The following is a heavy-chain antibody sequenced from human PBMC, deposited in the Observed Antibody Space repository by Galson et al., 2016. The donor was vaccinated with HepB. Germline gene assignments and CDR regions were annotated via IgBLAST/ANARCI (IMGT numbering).Heavy chain of an antibody. CDR2: IYYSGST. V-gene: IGHV4-59*01. J-gene: IGHJ2*01. CDR3: ARVPPDTASGFFDL. D-gene: IGHD5-18*01. CDR1: GGSIGSYY. Sequence: ETLSLTCTVSGGSIGSYYWSWIRQPPGKGLEWIGFIYYSGSTNYNPSLKSRVTISVDTSKNQFSLKLSSVTAADTAVYYCARVPPDTASGFFDLWGRGTLVTVSS.